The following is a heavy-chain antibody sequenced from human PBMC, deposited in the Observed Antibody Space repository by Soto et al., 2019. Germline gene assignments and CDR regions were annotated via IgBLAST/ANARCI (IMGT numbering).Heavy chain of an antibody. CDR2: ISSSSSYI. D-gene: IGHD2-2*02. CDR1: GFTFSSYS. V-gene: IGHV3-21*01. Sequence: GSLRLSCAACGFTFSSYSMNWVRQAPGKGLEWVSSISSSSSYIYYADSVKGRFTISRDNAKNSLYLQMNSLRAEDTAVYYCARDRAKGYCSSTSCYTGWVRYYYYGMDVWGQGTMVTVSS. J-gene: IGHJ6*02. CDR3: ARDRAKGYCSSTSCYTGWVRYYYYGMDV.